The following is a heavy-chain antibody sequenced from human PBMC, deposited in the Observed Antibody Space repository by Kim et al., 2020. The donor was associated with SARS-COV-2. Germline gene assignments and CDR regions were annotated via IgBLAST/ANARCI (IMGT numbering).Heavy chain of an antibody. J-gene: IGHJ4*02. V-gene: IGHV3-23*01. D-gene: IGHD3-22*01. CDR3: AKAWGSGYIFDY. Sequence: YTDSGKGRLTISRDNSKDSLDLQMNSLRAEDTAIYYCAKAWGSGYIFDYWGQGTLVTVSS.